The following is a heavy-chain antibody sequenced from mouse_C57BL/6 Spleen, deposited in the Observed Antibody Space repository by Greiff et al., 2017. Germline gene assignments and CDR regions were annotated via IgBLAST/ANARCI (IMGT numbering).Heavy chain of an antibody. CDR1: GYTFTIYW. CDR2: IDPNSGGT. J-gene: IGHJ2*01. Sequence: QVQLQQPGAELVKPGASVKLSCKASGYTFTIYWMHWVKQRPGRGLEWIGRIDPNSGGTKYNEKFKSKATLTVDKPSSTAYMQLSSLTSEDSAVYYCARDYYDSSYRGYFDYWGQGTTLTVSS. D-gene: IGHD1-1*01. V-gene: IGHV1-72*01. CDR3: ARDYYDSSYRGYFDY.